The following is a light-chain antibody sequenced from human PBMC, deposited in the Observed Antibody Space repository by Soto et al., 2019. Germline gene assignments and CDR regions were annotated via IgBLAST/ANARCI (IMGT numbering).Light chain of an antibody. V-gene: IGKV1-5*03. CDR1: QSIRSW. J-gene: IGKJ2*01. Sequence: DIQMTQSPSILSASVGDRVTITCRASQSIRSWLAWYQQKPGKAPKLLIYKASSLDSGVPSRFSGSGSGTEFTLTISSLQPDDFATYYCQQYNSFSRTFGQGTKVDIK. CDR2: KAS. CDR3: QQYNSFSRT.